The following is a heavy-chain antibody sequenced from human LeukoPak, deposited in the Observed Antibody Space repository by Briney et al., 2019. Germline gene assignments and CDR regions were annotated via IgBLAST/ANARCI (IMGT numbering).Heavy chain of an antibody. V-gene: IGHV1-3*01. CDR3: ARESRMVRGTVDY. D-gene: IGHD3-10*01. J-gene: IGHJ4*02. Sequence: GASVKVSCKAPGYTFTSYAMHWVRQAPGQRLEWMGWINAGNGNTKYSQKFQGRVTITRDTSASTAYMELSSLRSEDTAVYYCARESRMVRGTVDYWGQGTLVTVSS. CDR2: INAGNGNT. CDR1: GYTFTSYA.